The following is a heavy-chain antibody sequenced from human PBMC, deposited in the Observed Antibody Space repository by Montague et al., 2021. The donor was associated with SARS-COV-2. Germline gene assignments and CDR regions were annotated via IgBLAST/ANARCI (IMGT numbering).Heavy chain of an antibody. CDR3: ARDLVVVAATPIDY. J-gene: IGHJ4*02. V-gene: IGHV3-30-3*01. CDR1: GFTFGSYA. CDR2: ISYDGSNK. Sequence: SLRLSCAASGFTFGSYAMHWVRQAPGKGLEWVAVISYDGSNKYYADSVKGRFTISRDNSKNTLYLQMNSLRAEDTAVYYCARDLVVVAATPIDYWGQGTLVTVSS. D-gene: IGHD2-15*01.